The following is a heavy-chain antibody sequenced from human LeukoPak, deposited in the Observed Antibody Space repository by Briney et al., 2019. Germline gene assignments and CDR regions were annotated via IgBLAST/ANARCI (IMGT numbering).Heavy chain of an antibody. CDR1: GFPFSSYS. CDR2: ISSSGSSI. D-gene: IGHD2-15*01. J-gene: IGHJ4*02. V-gene: IGHV3-48*01. CDR3: ARVKGSYFDY. Sequence: GGSLRLSCVGSGFPFSSYSMIWVSQAPGKGLEWVSYISSSGSSIYFVDSVKGRFTVSRDNAKNSLFLQMNSPRVEDTSTYFCARVKGSYFDYWGQGALVTVSS.